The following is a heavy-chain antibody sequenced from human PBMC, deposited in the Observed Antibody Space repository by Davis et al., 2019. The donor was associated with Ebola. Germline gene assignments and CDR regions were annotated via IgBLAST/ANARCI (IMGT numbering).Heavy chain of an antibody. Sequence: LRLSCTVSGDSISSGSYYWSWIRQPAGKGLEWIGHIYTSGSTNYNPSLKSRVTISVDTSKNQLSLKLTSVTAADTAVYDCARDGSNWGFIGGDWFDPWGQGILVTVSS. V-gene: IGHV4-61*09. CDR2: IYTSGST. CDR3: ARDGSNWGFIGGDWFDP. J-gene: IGHJ5*02. CDR1: GDSISSGSYY. D-gene: IGHD7-27*01.